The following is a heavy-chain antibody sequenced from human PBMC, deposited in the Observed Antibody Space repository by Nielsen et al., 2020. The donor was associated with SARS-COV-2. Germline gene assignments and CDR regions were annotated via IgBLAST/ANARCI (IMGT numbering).Heavy chain of an antibody. J-gene: IGHJ6*02. V-gene: IGHV1-3*01. CDR1: GYRFSSYA. D-gene: IGHD2-2*01. Sequence: ASVKVSCKASGYRFSSYAMHWVRQAPGQSLEWMGWINAGKSNAKYSQRFQGRVTMTTDTSTSTAYMELRSLRSDDTAVYYCARDRHIVVVPAAPELNYYYYGMDVWGQGTTVNVSS. CDR2: INAGKSNA. CDR3: ARDRHIVVVPAAPELNYYYYGMDV.